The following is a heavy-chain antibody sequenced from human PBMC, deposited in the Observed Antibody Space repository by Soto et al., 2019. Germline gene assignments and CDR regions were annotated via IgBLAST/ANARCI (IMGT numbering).Heavy chain of an antibody. CDR3: ARDNGYYDF. V-gene: IGHV1-18*01. D-gene: IGHD2-8*01. CDR2: ISTTSGNT. Sequence: QIQMVQSGAEVKQPGASVKISCKTSGYTFSSYSINWLRQAPGQGLEWMAWISTTSGNTHYAERVQGRVTVILDKSARTAFMEMWGLTSDDTAVYFCARDNGYYDFWGQGTLVTVSS. CDR1: GYTFSSYS. J-gene: IGHJ4*02.